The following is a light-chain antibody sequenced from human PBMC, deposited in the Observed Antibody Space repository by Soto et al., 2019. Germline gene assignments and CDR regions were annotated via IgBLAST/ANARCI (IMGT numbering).Light chain of an antibody. Sequence: DIQMTQPPSSLSASVVDRVTITCRASQSISSYLNWYQQKPGKAPKLLIYAASSLQSGVPSRFSGSGSGTDFTLTISSLQPEDFATYYCQQSYSTLWTFGQGTKVDIK. J-gene: IGKJ1*01. V-gene: IGKV1-39*01. CDR2: AAS. CDR3: QQSYSTLWT. CDR1: QSISSY.